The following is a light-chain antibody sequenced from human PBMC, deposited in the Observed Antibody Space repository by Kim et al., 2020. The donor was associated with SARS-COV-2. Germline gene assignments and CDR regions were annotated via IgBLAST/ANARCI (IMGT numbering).Light chain of an antibody. Sequence: DIQMTQSPSTLSASVGDRVTITCWASRSVNKWVAWYQKKPGKAPKLLIYQASTLDNGIPSRFSGTGSGTEFTLTISGLQPDDFATYYCQQYDSFSWTFGQGTKLEI. V-gene: IGKV1-5*03. CDR2: QAS. J-gene: IGKJ1*01. CDR3: QQYDSFSWT. CDR1: RSVNKW.